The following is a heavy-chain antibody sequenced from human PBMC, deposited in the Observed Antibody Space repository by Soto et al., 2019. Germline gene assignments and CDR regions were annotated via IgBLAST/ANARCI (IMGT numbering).Heavy chain of an antibody. V-gene: IGHV4-59*08. CDR3: ARQGFGPLHGLVDV. CDR1: GGSISSYY. D-gene: IGHD3-10*01. Sequence: QVQLQESGPGLVKPSETLSLSCTVSGGSISSYYWSWFRQSPGKRMEWIGYVHHSWGSSYNPSLQXXVXVSLDTSNSQFSLKVTSVTATDTAVYYCARQGFGPLHGLVDVWGQGTTVTVSS. CDR2: VHHSWGS. J-gene: IGHJ6*02.